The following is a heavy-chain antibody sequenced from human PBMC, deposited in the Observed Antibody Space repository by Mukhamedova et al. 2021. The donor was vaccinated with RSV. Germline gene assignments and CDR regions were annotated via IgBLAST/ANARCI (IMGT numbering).Heavy chain of an antibody. D-gene: IGHD6-19*01. CDR3: ASILSGWYVDY. J-gene: IGHJ4*02. Sequence: EWIGSIYYSGSTYYNPSLKGRVTISVDTSKNQFSLKLSSVTAADTAVYYCASILSGWYVDYWGQGTLVTVSS. V-gene: IGHV4-39*07. CDR2: IYYSGST.